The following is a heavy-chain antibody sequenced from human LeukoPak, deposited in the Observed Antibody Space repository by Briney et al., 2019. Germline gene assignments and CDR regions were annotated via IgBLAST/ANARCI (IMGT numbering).Heavy chain of an antibody. CDR3: TTGYCTNGVCYSFDY. D-gene: IGHD2-8*01. J-gene: IGHJ4*02. V-gene: IGHV3-15*01. CDR1: GFTFSNAW. Sequence: GGSMRLSCAASGFTFSNAWMSWVRQAPGEGLEWVGRIKTKTDGGTTDYAAPVKGRFTISRDDSKNTLYLQLNSLTTKDTDVYDCTTGYCTNGVCYSFDYSGQGTLVTVSS. CDR2: IKTKTDGGTT.